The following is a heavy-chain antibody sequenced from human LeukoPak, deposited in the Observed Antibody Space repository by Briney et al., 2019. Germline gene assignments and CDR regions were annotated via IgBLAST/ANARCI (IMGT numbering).Heavy chain of an antibody. CDR2: TYYRSKWYN. J-gene: IGHJ6*03. CDR3: ARVKLDWLSPGLRYYYYYMDV. Sequence: SQTLSLTCAISGDSVSSNSAAWNWIRQSPSRGLEWLERTYYRSKWYNDYAVSVKSRITINPDTSKNQFSLQLNSVTPEDTAVYYCARVKLDWLSPGLRYYYYYMDVWGKGTTVTVSS. V-gene: IGHV6-1*01. D-gene: IGHD3-9*01. CDR1: GDSVSSNSAA.